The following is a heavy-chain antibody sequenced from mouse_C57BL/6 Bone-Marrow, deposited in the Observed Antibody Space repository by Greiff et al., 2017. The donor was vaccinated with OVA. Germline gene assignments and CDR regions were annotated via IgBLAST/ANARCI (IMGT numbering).Heavy chain of an antibody. CDR2: IDPYDSET. J-gene: IGHJ1*03. D-gene: IGHD1-1*01. V-gene: IGHV1-52*01. CDR1: GYTFTSYW. Sequence: VKVVESGAELVRPGSSVKLSCTASGYTFTSYWMHWVKQRPIQGLEWIGNIDPYDSETNYNQKFKDKATLTVDTSSNTAYMQLSSLTSEDSAVYYCARSVYYCSSYWYFDVWGTGTTVTVSS. CDR3: ARSVYYCSSYWYFDV.